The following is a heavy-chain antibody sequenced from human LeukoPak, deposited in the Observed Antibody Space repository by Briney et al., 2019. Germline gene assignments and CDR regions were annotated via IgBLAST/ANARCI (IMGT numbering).Heavy chain of an antibody. D-gene: IGHD3-3*01. CDR3: ARYDFWSGSFGY. CDR2: INPNSGGT. CDR1: GYTFTGYY. Sequence: ASVKVSCKASGYTFTGYYMHWVRQAPGQGLEWMGWINPNSGGTDYAQKFQGRVTMTRDTSISTAYMELSRLRSDDTAVYYCARYDFWSGSFGYWGQGTLVTVSS. V-gene: IGHV1-2*02. J-gene: IGHJ4*02.